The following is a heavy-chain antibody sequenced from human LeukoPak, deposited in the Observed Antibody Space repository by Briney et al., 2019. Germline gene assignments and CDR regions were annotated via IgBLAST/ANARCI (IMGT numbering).Heavy chain of an antibody. CDR2: INHSGST. CDR3: ARENDYGDYALD. Sequence: SETLSLTCAVYGGSFSGYYWSWIRQPPGKGLEWIGEINHSGSTSYNPSLKSRVTISVDISVDTSKNQFSLKLTSVTAADTAVYFCARENDYGDYALDWGQGTLVTVSS. V-gene: IGHV4-34*01. J-gene: IGHJ4*02. CDR1: GGSFSGYY. D-gene: IGHD4-17*01.